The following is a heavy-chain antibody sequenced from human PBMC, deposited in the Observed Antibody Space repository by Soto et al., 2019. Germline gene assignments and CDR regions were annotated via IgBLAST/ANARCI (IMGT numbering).Heavy chain of an antibody. V-gene: IGHV4-61*01. J-gene: IGHJ5*02. Sequence: SETLSLTCTVSGGSVSSGSYYWSWIRQPPGKGLEWIGYIYYSGSTNYNPSLKSRVTISVGTSKNQFSLKLSSVTAADTAVYYCASSLRSRWFDPWGQGTLVTVSS. CDR3: ASSLRSRWFDP. CDR1: GGSVSSGSYY. D-gene: IGHD3-3*01. CDR2: IYYSGST.